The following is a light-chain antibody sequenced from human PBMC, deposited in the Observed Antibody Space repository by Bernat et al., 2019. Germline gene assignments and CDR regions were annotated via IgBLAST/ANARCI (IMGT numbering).Light chain of an antibody. V-gene: IGKV3-11*01. CDR3: KQRSNWPPLT. CDR2: DAS. Sequence: EIVLTQSPATLSFSPGERATLSCRASQSVSSYLAWYQQKPGQAPRLLIYDASNRATGIPARFSGSGSGTDFTLTISSLEPEDFAVYYCKQRSNWPPLTVGGGTKVEIK. CDR1: QSVSSY. J-gene: IGKJ4*02.